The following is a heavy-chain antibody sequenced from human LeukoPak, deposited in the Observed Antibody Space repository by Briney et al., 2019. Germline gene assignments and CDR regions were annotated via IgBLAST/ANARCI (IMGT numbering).Heavy chain of an antibody. V-gene: IGHV3-9*01. CDR1: GFTFDDYA. CDR2: ISWNSGSI. CDR3: AKEITIFGVVTSAGNFDY. J-gene: IGHJ4*02. Sequence: GRSLRLSCAASGFTFDDYAMHWVRHAPGKGLEWVSGISWNSGSIVYADSVKGRFTISRDNAKNSLYLQMNSLRAEDTALYYCAKEITIFGVVTSAGNFDYWGQGTLVTVSS. D-gene: IGHD3-3*01.